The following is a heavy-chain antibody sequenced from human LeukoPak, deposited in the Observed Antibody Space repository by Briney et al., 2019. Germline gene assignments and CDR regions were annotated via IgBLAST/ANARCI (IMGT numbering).Heavy chain of an antibody. CDR3: ARVSYDSSGYYYKQFDY. V-gene: IGHV6-1*01. Sequence: SQTLSLTCAISGDSVSSNSAAWNWIRQSPSRGLEWLGRTYYRSKWYNDYAVSVKSRITINPDTSKNQFSLRLNSVTPEDTAVYYCARVSYDSSGYYYKQFDYWGQGILVTVSS. CDR1: GDSVSSNSAA. D-gene: IGHD3-22*01. CDR2: TYYRSKWYN. J-gene: IGHJ4*02.